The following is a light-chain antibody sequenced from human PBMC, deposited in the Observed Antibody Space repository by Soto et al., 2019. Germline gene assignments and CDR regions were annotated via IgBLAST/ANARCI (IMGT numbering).Light chain of an antibody. CDR2: GAS. J-gene: IGKJ1*01. V-gene: IGKV3-15*01. CDR1: QSGSSN. CDR3: KQYINLWT. Sequence: DIVMTQSPATLSVSPGERATLSCRASQSGSSNLAWYQQKPGQSPRLRIYGASTRATGFPARFSGSGSGKEFTLTISSLQSEDFAVYYCKQYINLWTFGQGNKVEIQ.